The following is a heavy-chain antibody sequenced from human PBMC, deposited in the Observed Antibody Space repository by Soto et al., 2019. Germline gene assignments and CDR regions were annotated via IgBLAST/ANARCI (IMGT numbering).Heavy chain of an antibody. Sequence: SETLSLTCSVSGGSMSSGTYFWTWIRQHPGKGLEWIGYIHYSGSTSYNPSLKSRVTISEDTSKKQFSLRLSSVSAADTAVYFCARKVRGQYPFRCEYYYHMDVWGKGTTVTVYS. CDR3: ARKVRGQYPFRCEYYYHMDV. V-gene: IGHV4-31*03. J-gene: IGHJ6*03. CDR1: GGSMSSGTYF. D-gene: IGHD3-10*01. CDR2: IHYSGST.